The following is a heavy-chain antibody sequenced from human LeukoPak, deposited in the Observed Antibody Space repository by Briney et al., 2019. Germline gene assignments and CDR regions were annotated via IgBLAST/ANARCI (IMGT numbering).Heavy chain of an antibody. CDR2: IIPILGIA. V-gene: IGHV1-69*04. D-gene: IGHD2-15*01. Sequence: SVKVSCKASGGTFSSYAISWVRQTPGQGLECMGRIIPILGIANYAQKFQGRVTITADKSTSTAYMELSSLRSEDTAVYYCARGYCSGGSCYNNWFDPWGQGTLVTVSS. J-gene: IGHJ5*02. CDR3: ARGYCSGGSCYNNWFDP. CDR1: GGTFSSYA.